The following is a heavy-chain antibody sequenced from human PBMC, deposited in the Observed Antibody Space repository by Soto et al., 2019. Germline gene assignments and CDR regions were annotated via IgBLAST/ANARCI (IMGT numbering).Heavy chain of an antibody. CDR2: VSYDGDNE. V-gene: IGHV3-30*18. Sequence: GGSLRLSCAASGFTFSNYAMHWVRQAPGKGLEWVAIVSYDGDNEYYADSVRGRFFNSRDNSRNTIYVQTSSLRFEDTVVYYCAEDGGLSYCTSPGGPPENFDYWGQGTLVTVSS. J-gene: IGHJ4*02. CDR3: AEDGGLSYCTSPGGPPENFDY. D-gene: IGHD2-8*01. CDR1: GFTFSNYA.